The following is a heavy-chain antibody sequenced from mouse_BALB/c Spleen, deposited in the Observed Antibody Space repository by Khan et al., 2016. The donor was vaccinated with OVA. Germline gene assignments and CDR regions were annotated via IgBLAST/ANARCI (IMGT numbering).Heavy chain of an antibody. CDR3: ADHLTGSFAY. Sequence: EVELVESGGDLVKPGGSLKLSCAASGFTFSSYSLSWVRQTPDKRLEWVASISSGGDYNYYQDSVKGRFNISRDNAKNTLYLQMSDLKSEDTAMYYCADHLTGSFAYWGQGTLVTVSA. CDR2: ISSGGDYN. D-gene: IGHD4-1*01. CDR1: GFTFSSYS. J-gene: IGHJ3*01. V-gene: IGHV5-6*01.